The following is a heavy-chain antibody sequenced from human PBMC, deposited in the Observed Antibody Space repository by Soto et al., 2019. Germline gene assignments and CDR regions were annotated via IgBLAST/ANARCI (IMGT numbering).Heavy chain of an antibody. J-gene: IGHJ6*02. CDR3: ARDSERYCSGGSCFYYYYGMDV. CDR2: IYYSGST. CDR1: GGSVSSGSYY. Sequence: PETLSLICTVSGGSVSSGSYYWSWIRQPPGKGLEWIGYIYYSGSTNYNPSLKSRVTISVDTSKNQFSLKLSSVTAADTAVYYCARDSERYCSGGSCFYYYYGMDVWGQGTTVTVSS. D-gene: IGHD2-15*01. V-gene: IGHV4-61*01.